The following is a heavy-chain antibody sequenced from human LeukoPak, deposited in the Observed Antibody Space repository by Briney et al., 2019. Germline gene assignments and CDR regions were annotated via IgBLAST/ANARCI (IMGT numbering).Heavy chain of an antibody. D-gene: IGHD4-23*01. V-gene: IGHV3-72*01. J-gene: IGHJ3*02. Sequence: GGSLRLSCAASGFTFSSYSMNWVRQAPGKGLEWVGRSRNKGNSYTTEYAASVKGRFTISRDDSKNSLLLQMNSLRTEDTAVYYCARDGGTGGNTAFDIWGQGTMVTVSS. CDR2: SRNKGNSYTT. CDR1: GFTFSSYS. CDR3: ARDGGTGGNTAFDI.